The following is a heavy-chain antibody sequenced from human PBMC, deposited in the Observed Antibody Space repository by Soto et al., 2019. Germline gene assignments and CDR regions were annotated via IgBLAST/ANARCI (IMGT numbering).Heavy chain of an antibody. Sequence: QVQLQESGPGLVKPSQTLSLTCTVSGGSISSGGYYWSWIRQHPGKGLEWIGYIYYSGSTYYNPSLKSRVTISVDTSKNQFSLKLSSVTAAGTAVYYCARGGARITIFGVVIDYGMDVWGQGTTVTVSS. CDR2: IYYSGST. CDR3: ARGGARITIFGVVIDYGMDV. J-gene: IGHJ6*02. D-gene: IGHD3-3*01. V-gene: IGHV4-31*03. CDR1: GGSISSGGYY.